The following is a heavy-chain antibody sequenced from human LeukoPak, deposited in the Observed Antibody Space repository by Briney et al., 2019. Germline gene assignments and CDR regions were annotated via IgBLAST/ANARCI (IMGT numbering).Heavy chain of an antibody. J-gene: IGHJ4*02. V-gene: IGHV4-31*03. CDR3: ARDQGSGWYDNFDY. CDR2: IYYSGST. CDR1: GGSISSGGYY. Sequence: SETLSLTCTVSGGSISSGGYYWSWIRQHPGKGLEWIGYIYYSGSTSYNPSLKSRITISVDTSKNQFSLKLSSVTAADTAVYYCARDQGSGWYDNFDYWGQGTLVTVSS. D-gene: IGHD6-19*01.